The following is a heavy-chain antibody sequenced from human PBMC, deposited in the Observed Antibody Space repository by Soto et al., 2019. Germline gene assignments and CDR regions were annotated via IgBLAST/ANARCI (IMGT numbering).Heavy chain of an antibody. D-gene: IGHD2-15*01. J-gene: IGHJ1*01. CDR1: GFSFSYYA. CDR2: IAYDASKK. Sequence: QVQLVESGGGVVQPGRSLRLSCAASGFSFSYYAMHWVRQAPGKGLEWVAVIAYDASKKYYADSVKGRFTISRDNSKNTLYLQMNSLRDEDTSVYYCASPYCSGGSCYLTEYFPHWGQGTRVTVSS. CDR3: ASPYCSGGSCYLTEYFPH. V-gene: IGHV3-30*03.